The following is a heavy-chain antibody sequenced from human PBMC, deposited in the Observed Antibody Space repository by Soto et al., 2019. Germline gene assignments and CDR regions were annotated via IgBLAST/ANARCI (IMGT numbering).Heavy chain of an antibody. J-gene: IGHJ4*02. D-gene: IGHD3-3*01. CDR3: AKEERRYDFSSGDSGFDY. CDR1: GFTFTKYA. V-gene: IGHV3-23*01. Sequence: SLRLSCAASGFTFTKYAMSWVRQAPGKGLEWVSAISGSGSDTYHADSVKGRFTISRDNSKNTLYLQMNSLRAEDTAVYYCAKEERRYDFSSGDSGFDYWGQGTLVTVSS. CDR2: ISGSGSDT.